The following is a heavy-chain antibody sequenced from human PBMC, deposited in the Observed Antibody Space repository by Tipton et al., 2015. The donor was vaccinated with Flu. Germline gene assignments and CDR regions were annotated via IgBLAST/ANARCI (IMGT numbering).Heavy chain of an antibody. CDR1: GDSIGSPYY. CDR2: IHKTGYT. Sequence: TLSLTCSVSGDSIGSPYYWGWIRQPPGRGLEWIGNIHKTGYTYYNPSLTSRVTISVDTSKNQFSLNLTSVTAADTAVYYCARGTLISRGYYFDYWGQGTLVTVSS. V-gene: IGHV4-38-2*02. D-gene: IGHD3-22*01. J-gene: IGHJ4*02. CDR3: ARGTLISRGYYFDY.